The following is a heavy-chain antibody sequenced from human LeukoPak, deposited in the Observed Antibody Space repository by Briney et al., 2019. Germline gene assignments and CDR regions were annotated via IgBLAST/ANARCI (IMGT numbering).Heavy chain of an antibody. CDR3: ARLQPNSGYSYGYEGGPFDY. V-gene: IGHV5-51*01. CDR1: GYSFTSYW. D-gene: IGHD5-18*01. Sequence: GESLKISCKGSGYSFTSYWIGWVRQMPGKGLEWMGIIYPGDSDTRYSPSFQGQVTISADKSISTAYLQWSSLKASDTAMYYCARLQPNSGYSYGYEGGPFDYWGQGTLVTVSS. J-gene: IGHJ4*02. CDR2: IYPGDSDT.